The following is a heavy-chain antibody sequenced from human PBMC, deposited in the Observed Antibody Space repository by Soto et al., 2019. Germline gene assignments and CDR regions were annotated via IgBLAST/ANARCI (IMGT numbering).Heavy chain of an antibody. CDR1: GGSISSGGYY. Sequence: SETLSLTCTVSGGSISSGGYYWSWIRQHPGKGLEWIGYIYYSGSTYYNPSLKSRVTISVDTSKNQFSLKLSSVTAADTAVYYCARDRYSSGWQNNWFDPWGQGTLVTVSS. CDR3: ARDRYSSGWQNNWFDP. CDR2: IYYSGST. D-gene: IGHD6-19*01. V-gene: IGHV4-31*03. J-gene: IGHJ5*02.